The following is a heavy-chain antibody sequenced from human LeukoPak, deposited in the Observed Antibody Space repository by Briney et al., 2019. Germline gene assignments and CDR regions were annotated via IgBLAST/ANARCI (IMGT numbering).Heavy chain of an antibody. CDR3: ARGGGGVATYYYYYYGMDV. Sequence: GGSLRLSCAASGFTFSSYAMSWVRQAPGQGLEWVSGIYAGGGTTYYADSVKGRFTISRDNSKNTLYLQMNSLRAEDTAVYYCARGGGGVATYYYYYYGMDVWGQGTTVTVSS. CDR1: GFTFSSYA. CDR2: IYAGGGTT. J-gene: IGHJ6*02. D-gene: IGHD3-16*01. V-gene: IGHV3-23*01.